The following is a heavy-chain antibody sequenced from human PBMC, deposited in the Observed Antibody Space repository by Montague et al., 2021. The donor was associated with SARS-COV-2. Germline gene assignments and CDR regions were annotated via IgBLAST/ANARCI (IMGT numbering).Heavy chain of an antibody. Sequence: TLSLTCTVSGGSISSGGYHWSWIRQHPGKGLEWIGYIYYSGSTYYNPSLMSRVTISVDTSKNQFSLKLSSVTAADTAVYYCARVEFDGGYDSVPLDVWGQGTTVTVSS. CDR1: GGSISSGGYH. CDR3: ARVEFDGGYDSVPLDV. J-gene: IGHJ6*02. D-gene: IGHD5-12*01. V-gene: IGHV4-31*03. CDR2: IYYSGST.